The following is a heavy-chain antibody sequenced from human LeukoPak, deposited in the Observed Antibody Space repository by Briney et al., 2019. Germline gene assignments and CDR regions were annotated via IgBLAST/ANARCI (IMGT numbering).Heavy chain of an antibody. V-gene: IGHV3-23*01. CDR2: ISGSGGST. CDR3: ARDSKGSGSYYWGYYYYYMDV. CDR1: GFTFSSYG. Sequence: GGSLRLSCAASGFTFSSYGMSWVRQAPGKGLEWVSAISGSGGSTYYADSVKGRFTISRDNSKNTLYLQMNSLRAEDTAVYYCARDSKGSGSYYWGYYYYYMDVWGKGTTVTISS. J-gene: IGHJ6*03. D-gene: IGHD3-10*01.